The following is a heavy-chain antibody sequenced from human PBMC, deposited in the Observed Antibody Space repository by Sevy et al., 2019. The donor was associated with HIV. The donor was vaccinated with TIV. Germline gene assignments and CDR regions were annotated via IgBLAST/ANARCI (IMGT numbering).Heavy chain of an antibody. D-gene: IGHD2-2*02. CDR3: ARALFYCSSTSCYIDHGYYYGMDV. CDR1: GFTFSSYS. J-gene: IGHJ6*02. Sequence: GGSLRLSCAASGFTFSSYSMNWVRQAPGKGLEWVSSISSSSSYIYYADSVKGRFTISRDNAKNSLYLQMNSLRAEDTAVYYCARALFYCSSTSCYIDHGYYYGMDVWGQGTTVTVSS. V-gene: IGHV3-21*01. CDR2: ISSSSSYI.